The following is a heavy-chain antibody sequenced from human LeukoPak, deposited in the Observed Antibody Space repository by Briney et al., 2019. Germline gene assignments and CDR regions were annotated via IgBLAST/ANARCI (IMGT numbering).Heavy chain of an antibody. V-gene: IGHV4-34*01. D-gene: IGHD6-13*01. CDR2: ISYSGDT. CDR1: GGSLSGYY. J-gene: IGHJ5*02. CDR3: ARVREQQASPPYNWFDP. Sequence: SETLSLTCGVYGGSLSGYYWSWIRQPPGKGLEWIGDISYSGDTNYNPSLKSRVTISVDTSKNQFSQKLSSVTAADTAVYYCARVREQQASPPYNWFDPWGQGTLVTVSS.